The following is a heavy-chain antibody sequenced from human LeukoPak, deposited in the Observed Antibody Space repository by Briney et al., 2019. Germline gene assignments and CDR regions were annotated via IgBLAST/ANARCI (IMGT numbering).Heavy chain of an antibody. V-gene: IGHV3-23*01. CDR2: ISGSGGST. Sequence: GGSLRLSCAASGFTFSSYAMSWVRQAPGKRLEWVSAISGSGGSTYYADSVKGRFTISRDNSKNTLYLQMNSLRAEDTAVYYCAKESITMIVVVTGAFDIWGQGTMVTVSS. CDR1: GFTFSSYA. D-gene: IGHD3-22*01. J-gene: IGHJ3*02. CDR3: AKESITMIVVVTGAFDI.